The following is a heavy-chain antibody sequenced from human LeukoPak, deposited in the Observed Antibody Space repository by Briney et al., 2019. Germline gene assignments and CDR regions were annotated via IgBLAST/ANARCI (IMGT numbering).Heavy chain of an antibody. Sequence: SVKVSCTASGGTFSSYAISWVRQAPGQGLEWMGGIIPIFGTANYAQKFQGRVTIAADESTSTAYMELSSLRSEDTAVYYCAREGGVFKWGMDVWGQGTTVTVSS. CDR2: IIPIFGTA. D-gene: IGHD3-16*01. J-gene: IGHJ6*02. CDR1: GGTFSSYA. V-gene: IGHV1-69*01. CDR3: AREGGVFKWGMDV.